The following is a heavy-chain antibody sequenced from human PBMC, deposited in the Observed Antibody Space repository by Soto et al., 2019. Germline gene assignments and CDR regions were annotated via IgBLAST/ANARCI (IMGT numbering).Heavy chain of an antibody. V-gene: IGHV4-34*01. CDR1: GGSFSGFY. D-gene: IGHD6-25*01. J-gene: IGHJ4*02. CDR2: INHSGST. Sequence: SETLSLTCAVYGGSFSGFYWSWFRQPPEKGLEWIGEINHSGSTNYNPSLKSRVTISVDTSKNQFSLKLSSVTAADTAVYYCASMWSGYNSHWGQGTQVTVAS. CDR3: ASMWSGYNSH.